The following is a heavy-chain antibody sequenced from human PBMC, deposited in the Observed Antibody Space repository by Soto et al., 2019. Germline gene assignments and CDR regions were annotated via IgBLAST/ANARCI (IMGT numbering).Heavy chain of an antibody. J-gene: IGHJ3*02. Sequence: PGGSLRLSCAASGFTFSSYSMNWVRQAPGKGLEWVSSISSSSSYIYYADSVKGRFTISRDNAKNSLYLQVNSLRAEDTAVYYCARVDTDSLHAFDIWGQGTMVTVSS. CDR3: ARVDTDSLHAFDI. CDR1: GFTFSSYS. V-gene: IGHV3-21*01. CDR2: ISSSSSYI. D-gene: IGHD2-15*01.